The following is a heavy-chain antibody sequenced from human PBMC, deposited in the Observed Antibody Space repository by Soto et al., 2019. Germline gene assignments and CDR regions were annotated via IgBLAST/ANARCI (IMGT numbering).Heavy chain of an antibody. CDR1: GGSISSGGYS. Sequence: QLQLQESGSGLVKPSQTLSLTCAVSGGSISSGGYSWSWIRQPPGKGLEWIGYIYHSGSTYYNPTRKSRVTTSVDRSKNQFSLKLSSVTAADTAVYYCARADYYYDSSGYYRYWYFDLWGRGTLVTVSS. J-gene: IGHJ2*01. V-gene: IGHV4-30-2*01. CDR3: ARADYYYDSSGYYRYWYFDL. CDR2: IYHSGST. D-gene: IGHD3-22*01.